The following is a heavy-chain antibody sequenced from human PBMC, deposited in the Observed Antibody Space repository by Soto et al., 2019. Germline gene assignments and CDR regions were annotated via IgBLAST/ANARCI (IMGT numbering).Heavy chain of an antibody. CDR2: IWYDGSNK. Sequence: QVQLVESGGGVVQPGRSLRLSCAASGFTFSSYGMHLVRQAPGKGLEWVAVIWYDGSNKYYADSVKGRFPISRDNSKNTLYLQMNSLRAEDTAVYYCARERSSGWYYGDYWGQGTLVTVSS. CDR3: ARERSSGWYYGDY. CDR1: GFTFSSYG. D-gene: IGHD6-19*01. J-gene: IGHJ4*02. V-gene: IGHV3-33*01.